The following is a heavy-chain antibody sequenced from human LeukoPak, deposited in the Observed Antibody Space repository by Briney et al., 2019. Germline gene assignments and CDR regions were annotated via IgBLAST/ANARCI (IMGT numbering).Heavy chain of an antibody. V-gene: IGHV3-23*01. CDR2: ISGSGGDT. CDR3: AKGAAGTLVGHYFDS. CDR1: GFTVSTNC. J-gene: IGHJ4*02. Sequence: PGGSLRLSCAASGFTVSTNCMTWVRQAPGKGLEWVSSISGSGGDTHYADSVKGRFSISRDNSKNTLYVQMNSLGAEDTAVYHCAKGAAGTLVGHYFDSWGQGTLVTVSS. D-gene: IGHD2-21*01.